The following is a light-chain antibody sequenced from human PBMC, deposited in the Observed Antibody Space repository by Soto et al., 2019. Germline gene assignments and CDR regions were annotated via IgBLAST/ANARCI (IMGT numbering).Light chain of an antibody. CDR2: GAS. J-gene: IGKJ5*01. V-gene: IGKV1-9*01. Sequence: QLTQSPSSLSASVGDRVTITCRASQGISSNLAWYQQKPGRAPKLLIFGASTLQSGVPSRFSGSGSGTDFTLTISSLQPEDFATYYCQQFNSYPITFGQGTRLEIK. CDR3: QQFNSYPIT. CDR1: QGISSN.